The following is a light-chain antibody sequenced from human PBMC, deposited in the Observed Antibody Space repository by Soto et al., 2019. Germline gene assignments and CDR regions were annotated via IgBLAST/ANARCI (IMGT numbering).Light chain of an antibody. Sequence: QSALTQPASVSGYPGQSITISCTGTSSDVGAYNFVSWYQQYPGKAPKVMIYEVNNRPSGVSNRFSGSKSGNTASLTISGLQAEDEADYYCSSFTRSSTYVFGSGTKVTVL. CDR1: SSDVGAYNF. J-gene: IGLJ1*01. V-gene: IGLV2-14*01. CDR2: EVN. CDR3: SSFTRSSTYV.